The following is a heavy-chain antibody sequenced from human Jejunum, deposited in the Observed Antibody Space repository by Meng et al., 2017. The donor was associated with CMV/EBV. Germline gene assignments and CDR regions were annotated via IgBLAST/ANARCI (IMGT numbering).Heavy chain of an antibody. V-gene: IGHV1-8*01. CDR2: MNTYNGNT. CDR3: ASHQQFCSGGICYSLGYYYGMDV. Sequence: NWVRQAPGQGLAGMGWMNTYNGNTGYAQKFQGRFTMTWNTSISTAYMELSSLRSEDTAIYYCASHQQFCSGGICYSLGYYYGMDVWGQGTTVTVSS. D-gene: IGHD2-15*01. J-gene: IGHJ6*02.